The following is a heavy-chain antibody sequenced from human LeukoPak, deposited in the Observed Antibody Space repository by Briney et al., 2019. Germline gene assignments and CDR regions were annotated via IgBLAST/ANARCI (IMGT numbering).Heavy chain of an antibody. V-gene: IGHV3-74*01. Sequence: GGSMRLSCAASGLAFSAYKMHWVRQALRKGLVWVSRISTDGYTTDYADFVQGRFIASRDNTKNTWSLEMNSLRAEDTAVYYCVVGGSPGYWGQGTLVTVSS. J-gene: IGHJ4*02. D-gene: IGHD2-15*01. CDR1: GLAFSAYK. CDR3: VVGGSPGY. CDR2: ISTDGYTT.